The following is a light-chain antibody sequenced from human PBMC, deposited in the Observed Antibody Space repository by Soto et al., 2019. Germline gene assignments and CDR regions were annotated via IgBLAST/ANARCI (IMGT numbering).Light chain of an antibody. CDR1: QTISSW. J-gene: IGKJ5*01. Sequence: DIQMTQSPSTLSGSVGDRFTITCRASQTISSWLAWYQQNPGKAPKLLIYAASTLQNGVPSTFSGSGSGTEFTLTISSLQPEDFGTYYCQQFKSYPITFGQGTRLEI. CDR3: QQFKSYPIT. V-gene: IGKV1-9*01. CDR2: AAS.